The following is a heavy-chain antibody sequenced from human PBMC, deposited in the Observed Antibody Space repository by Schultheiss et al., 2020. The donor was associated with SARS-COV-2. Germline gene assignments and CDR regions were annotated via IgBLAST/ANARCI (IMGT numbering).Heavy chain of an antibody. CDR1: GFSFSTSS. J-gene: IGHJ3*02. D-gene: IGHD5-24*01. V-gene: IGHV3-21*01. Sequence: GGSLRLSCAASGFSFSTSSMTWVRQAPGKGLEWVSSISRGSDYIYYAASVKGRFTISRDNAKNSLYLQMNSLRAEDTAVYYCARARRWLQPKSAFDIWGQGTTVTVSS. CDR2: ISRGSDYI. CDR3: ARARRWLQPKSAFDI.